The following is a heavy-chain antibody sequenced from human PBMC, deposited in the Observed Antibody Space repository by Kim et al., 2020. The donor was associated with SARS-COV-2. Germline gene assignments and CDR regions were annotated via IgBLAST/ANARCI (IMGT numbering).Heavy chain of an antibody. J-gene: IGHJ4*02. Sequence: SETLSLTCTVSGGSISSSSYYWGWIRQPPGKGLEWIGSIYYSGSTYYNPSLKSRVTISVDTSKNQFSLKLSSVTAADTAVYYCARLVVTTPLIDYWGQGTLVTVSS. CDR3: ARLVVTTPLIDY. CDR2: IYYSGST. D-gene: IGHD2-21*02. CDR1: GGSISSSSYY. V-gene: IGHV4-39*01.